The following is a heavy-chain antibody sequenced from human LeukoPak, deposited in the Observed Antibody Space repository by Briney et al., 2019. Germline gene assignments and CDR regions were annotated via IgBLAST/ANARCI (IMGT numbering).Heavy chain of an antibody. Sequence: GGSLRLSCAASGFTFSSYGMHWVRQAPGKGXXXXAVIWYDGSNKYYADSVKGRFTISRDNSKNTLYLQMNSLRAEDTAVYYCARDDAAMVLFDYWGQGTLVTVSS. CDR2: IWYDGSNK. J-gene: IGHJ4*02. CDR1: GFTFSSYG. CDR3: ARDDAAMVLFDY. V-gene: IGHV3-33*01. D-gene: IGHD5-18*01.